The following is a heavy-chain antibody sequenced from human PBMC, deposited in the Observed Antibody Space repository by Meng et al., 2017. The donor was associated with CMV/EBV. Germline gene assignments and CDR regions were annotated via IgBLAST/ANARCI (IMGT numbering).Heavy chain of an antibody. CDR1: GYTFTGYY. CDR2: INPNSGGT. CDR3: ARAREMATYYYYYGMDV. V-gene: IGHV1-2*02. J-gene: IGHJ6*02. Sequence: ASVKVSCKASGYTFTGYYMHWVRQAPGQGLEWMGWINPNSGGTNYAQKFQGRVTITADKSTSTAYMELSSLRSEDTAVYYCARAREMATYYYYYGMDVWGQGTTVTVSS. D-gene: IGHD5-24*01.